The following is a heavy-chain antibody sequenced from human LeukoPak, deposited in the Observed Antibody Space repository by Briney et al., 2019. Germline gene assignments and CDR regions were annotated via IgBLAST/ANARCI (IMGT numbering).Heavy chain of an antibody. CDR1: GGSISSYY. Sequence: SETLSLTCTVSGGSISSYYWSWIRQPPGKGLEWIGYIYYSGSTNYNPSLKSRVTISVDTSKNQFSLKLSSVTAADTAVYYCARGVLGDFWSGYYTGYDYWGQGTLVTVSS. V-gene: IGHV4-59*01. D-gene: IGHD3-3*01. CDR2: IYYSGST. CDR3: ARGVLGDFWSGYYTGYDY. J-gene: IGHJ4*02.